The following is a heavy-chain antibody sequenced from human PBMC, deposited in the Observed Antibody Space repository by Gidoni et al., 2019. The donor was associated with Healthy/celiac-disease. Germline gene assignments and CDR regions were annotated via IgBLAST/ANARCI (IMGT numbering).Heavy chain of an antibody. D-gene: IGHD3-10*01. J-gene: IGHJ3*02. V-gene: IGHV3-15*01. Sequence: VQLVASGGGLVKAGASIRLGCAASRFTLRNAWMRWVRQAPGKGLEWVGRIKSKTEGGTTDYAAPVKGRFTIARDDSKNTLYLQMNSLKTEDTAVYYCTTGSRGSYAFDIWGQVTMVTVSS. CDR3: TTGSRGSYAFDI. CDR1: RFTLRNAW. CDR2: IKSKTEGGTT.